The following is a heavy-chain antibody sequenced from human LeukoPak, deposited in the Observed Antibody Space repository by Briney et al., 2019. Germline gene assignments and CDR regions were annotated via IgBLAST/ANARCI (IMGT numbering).Heavy chain of an antibody. J-gene: IGHJ6*02. CDR1: GYTFTGYY. CDR3: AREGVANYYDSSGYFPGRDYYYGMDV. D-gene: IGHD3-22*01. CDR2: INPNSGGT. Sequence: ASVKVSCKASGYTFTGYYMHWVRQAPGQGLEWMGWINPNSGGTNYAQKFQGWVTMTRDTSISTAYMELSRLRSDDTAVYYCAREGVANYYDSSGYFPGRDYYYGMDVWGQGTTVTVSS. V-gene: IGHV1-2*04.